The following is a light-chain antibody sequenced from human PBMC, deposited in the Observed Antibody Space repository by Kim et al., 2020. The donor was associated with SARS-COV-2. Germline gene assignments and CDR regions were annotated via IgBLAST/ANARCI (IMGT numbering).Light chain of an antibody. CDR2: DAN. CDR3: SSFASSDTLV. Sequence: QSALTQPASVSGSPGQSITISCTGTSSDVGRYNYVSWYQQHPGKAPKLMIYDANNRPSGVSNRFSGSKSGNTASLTISGLQSEDEADYYCSSFASSDTLVFGTGTKVTVL. CDR1: SSDVGRYNY. V-gene: IGLV2-14*03. J-gene: IGLJ1*01.